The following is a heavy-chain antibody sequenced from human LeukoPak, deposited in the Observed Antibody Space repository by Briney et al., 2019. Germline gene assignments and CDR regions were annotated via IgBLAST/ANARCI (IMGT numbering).Heavy chain of an antibody. J-gene: IGHJ4*02. CDR3: ARHNHGYDWDY. CDR2: IWYDGINK. Sequence: GGSLRLSCAASGFTFSLYGMHWVRQAPGKGLEWVAVIWYDGINKYYADSVKGRFTISRDNSKNTLYLQMNSLRAEDTAVYYCARHNHGYDWDYWGQGTLVTVSS. D-gene: IGHD5-12*01. V-gene: IGHV3-33*01. CDR1: GFTFSLYG.